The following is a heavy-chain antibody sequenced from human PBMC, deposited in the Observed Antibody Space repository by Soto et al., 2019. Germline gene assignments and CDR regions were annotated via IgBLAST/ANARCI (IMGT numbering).Heavy chain of an antibody. CDR2: ISGSGGST. Sequence: PGGSLRLSCAASGFTFSSYAMSWVRQAPGKGLEWVSAISGSGGSTYYADSVKGRFTISRDNSKNTLYLQMNSLRAEDTAVYYCAKTLTPYCSGGSCYSDWFDPWGQGTLVTVSS. CDR3: AKTLTPYCSGGSCYSDWFDP. J-gene: IGHJ5*02. D-gene: IGHD2-15*01. V-gene: IGHV3-23*01. CDR1: GFTFSSYA.